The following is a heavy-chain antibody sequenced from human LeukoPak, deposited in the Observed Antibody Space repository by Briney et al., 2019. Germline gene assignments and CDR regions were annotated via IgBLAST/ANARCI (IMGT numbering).Heavy chain of an antibody. CDR1: GYIFTGYY. CDR2: INPNSGGT. D-gene: IGHD1-26*01. V-gene: IGHV1-2*02. CDR3: ARHPYSGSYHFDY. Sequence: ASVKVSCKASGYIFTGYYMHRVRQAPGQGLEWMGWINPNSGGTNSAQKFQGRVTMTRDTSISTAYMELSRLTSDDTAVYYCARHPYSGSYHFDYWGQGTLVTVSS. J-gene: IGHJ4*02.